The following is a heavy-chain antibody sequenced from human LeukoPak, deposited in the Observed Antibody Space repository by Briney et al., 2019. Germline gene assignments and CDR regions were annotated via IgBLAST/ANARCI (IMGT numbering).Heavy chain of an antibody. CDR2: TSHDGSDK. Sequence: PGRSLRLSCAASGFTFSTYGMHWVRQAPGKGLEWVAITSHDGSDKYYADSVKGRFTISRDNSKNTLYLKMNSLRVEDTAVYYCAKDLYGMGWYNYFDPWGEGTLVTVSS. D-gene: IGHD4-17*01. CDR1: GFTFSTYG. V-gene: IGHV3-30*18. J-gene: IGHJ5*02. CDR3: AKDLYGMGWYNYFDP.